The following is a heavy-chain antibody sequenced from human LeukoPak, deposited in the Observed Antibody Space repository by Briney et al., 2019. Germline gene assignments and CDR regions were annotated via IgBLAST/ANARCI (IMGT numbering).Heavy chain of an antibody. CDR2: INTNTGKP. J-gene: IGHJ5*02. CDR1: GNILTRYT. D-gene: IGHD1-26*01. V-gene: IGHV7-4-1*02. Sequence: ASVKVSCKASGNILTRYTINWVRQAPGQGLEWMGWINTNTGKPVYAQGLTGRFVFSWDTSVSTAYLQISSLKTEDTGIYFCTSVIVGATAPWFDPWGQGTPVTVFS. CDR3: TSVIVGATAPWFDP.